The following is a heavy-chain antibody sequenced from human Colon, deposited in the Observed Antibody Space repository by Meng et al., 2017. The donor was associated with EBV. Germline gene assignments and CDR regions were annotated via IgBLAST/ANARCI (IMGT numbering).Heavy chain of an antibody. CDR3: ARVAVGISSFDY. CDR1: GDSVYSNSAA. CDR2: TYYRSKWYN. V-gene: IGHV6-1*01. Sequence: HEHLQQVGPGLVEAPQTLSPSCAICGDSVYSNSAAWNWIRQSPSRGLEWLGRTYYRSKWYNDYAASVKSRITINPDTSKNQFSLQLNSVTPEDTAVYYCARVAVGISSFDYWGQGTLVTVSS. D-gene: IGHD1-26*01. J-gene: IGHJ4*02.